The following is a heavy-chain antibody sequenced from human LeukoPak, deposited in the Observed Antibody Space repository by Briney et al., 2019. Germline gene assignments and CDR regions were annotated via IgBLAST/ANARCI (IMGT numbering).Heavy chain of an antibody. CDR2: IYYSGST. CDR1: GGSISSYY. CDR3: AGQYGSGRRHDV. V-gene: IGHV4-59*01. J-gene: IGHJ6*04. D-gene: IGHD3-10*01. Sequence: SETLSLTCTVSGGSISSYYWSWIRQPPGKGLEWIGYIYYSGSTSYNPSLKSRVTISVDTSKNQFSLKLSSVTAADTAVYYCAGQYGSGRRHDVWGKGTTVTVSS.